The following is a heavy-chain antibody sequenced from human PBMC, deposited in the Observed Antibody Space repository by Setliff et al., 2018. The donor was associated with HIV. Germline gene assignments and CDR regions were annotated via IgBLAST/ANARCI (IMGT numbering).Heavy chain of an antibody. V-gene: IGHV3-15*01. CDR1: GFTFSNTW. J-gene: IGHJ3*02. D-gene: IGHD3-3*01. CDR3: TRDQPRYYNFWSGPDAFDI. CDR2: IKSETDGGTT. Sequence: GGSLRLSCAASGFTFSNTWMNWVRQAPGKGLKWVGRIKSETDGGTTDYAAPVKGRFTISRDDSKNTLYLQMNSLKTEDTAVYYCTRDQPRYYNFWSGPDAFDIWGQGTMVTV.